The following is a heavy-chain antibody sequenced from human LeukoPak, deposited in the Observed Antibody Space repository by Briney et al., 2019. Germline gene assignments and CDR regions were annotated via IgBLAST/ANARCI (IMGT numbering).Heavy chain of an antibody. Sequence: QPGGSLRLSCAAAGFTVSNDWMSWGRQAPGKGLEWVANIKQEGGEKYYVESVKGRFIISRDTAKNSLYLQMNSLRAEDTAVYYCARERGGLCSSNSCRGSFHYWGQGPLVIVSS. CDR1: GFTVSNDW. CDR2: IKQEGGEK. V-gene: IGHV3-7*01. CDR3: ARERGGLCSSNSCRGSFHY. D-gene: IGHD2-2*01. J-gene: IGHJ4*02.